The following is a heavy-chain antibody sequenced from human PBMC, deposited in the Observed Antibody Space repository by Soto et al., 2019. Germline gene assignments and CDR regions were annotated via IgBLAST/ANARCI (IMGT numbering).Heavy chain of an antibody. J-gene: IGHJ6*02. V-gene: IGHV1-69*06. D-gene: IGHD2-15*01. CDR2: IIPFFGTT. CDR3: ARRFCAGSNCYSFPLHRPYYGVDV. CDR1: GGTFSSYA. Sequence: QVQLVQSGAEVKKPGSSVKVSCKTSGGTFSSYAINWVRQAPGQGLEWMGGIIPFFGTTNSAPKFQGRVTFTADKSTNTASMELSSLRSEDTAVYYCARRFCAGSNCYSFPLHRPYYGVDVWGQGTTVIVSS.